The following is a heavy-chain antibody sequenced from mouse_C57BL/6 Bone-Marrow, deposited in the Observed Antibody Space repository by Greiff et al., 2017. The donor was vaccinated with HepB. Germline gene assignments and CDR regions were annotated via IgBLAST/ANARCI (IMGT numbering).Heavy chain of an antibody. Sequence: VQLQQPGAELVKPGASVKMSCKASGYTFTSYWITWVKQRPGQGLEWIGDIYPGSGSTNYNEKFKSKATLTVDTSSSTAYMQLSSLTSEDSAVYYCARYRIYYYGSSDYWGQGTTLTVSS. CDR3: ARYRIYYYGSSDY. CDR1: GYTFTSYW. D-gene: IGHD1-1*01. J-gene: IGHJ2*01. CDR2: IYPGSGST. V-gene: IGHV1-55*01.